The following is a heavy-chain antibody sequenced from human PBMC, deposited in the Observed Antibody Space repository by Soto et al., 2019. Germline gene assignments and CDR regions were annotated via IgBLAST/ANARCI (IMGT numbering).Heavy chain of an antibody. CDR2: IKSKTDGGTT. D-gene: IGHD2-2*01. Sequence: GGSLRLSCAASGFTFSNAWMSWVRQAPGKGLEWVGRIKSKTDGGTTDYAAPVKGRFTISRDDSKNTLYLQMNSLKTEDTAVYYCTTGSVVVPAALYYFDYWGQGTLVTVSS. J-gene: IGHJ4*02. CDR3: TTGSVVVPAALYYFDY. V-gene: IGHV3-15*01. CDR1: GFTFSNAW.